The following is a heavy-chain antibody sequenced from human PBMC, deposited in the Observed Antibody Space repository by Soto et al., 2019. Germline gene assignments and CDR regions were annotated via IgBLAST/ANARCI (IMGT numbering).Heavy chain of an antibody. Sequence: QVQLVQSGAEVKKPGASVKVSCKASGYTFTSYDINWVRQATGQGLEWMGWMNPNSGNTGYAQKFQGRVTMTRNTSISTAYMELSSLRSEDTAVYYCARVGVKRWLRSYYYYMDVWGKGTTVTVSS. J-gene: IGHJ6*03. D-gene: IGHD5-12*01. CDR3: ARVGVKRWLRSYYYYMDV. CDR2: MNPNSGNT. CDR1: GYTFTSYD. V-gene: IGHV1-8*01.